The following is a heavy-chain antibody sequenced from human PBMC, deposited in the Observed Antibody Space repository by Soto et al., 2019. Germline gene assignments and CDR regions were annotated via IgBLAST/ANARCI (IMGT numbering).Heavy chain of an antibody. J-gene: IGHJ5*02. D-gene: IGHD3-10*01. Sequence: TVSLTCTVSGGSISSGGYYWSWIRQHPGKGLEWIGYIYYSGSTYYNPSLMSRVTISVDTSKNQFSLKLSSVTAADTAVYYCARDGSGSYWYNWFDPWGQGTLVTVSS. CDR3: ARDGSGSYWYNWFDP. CDR1: GGSISSGGYY. CDR2: IYYSGST. V-gene: IGHV4-31*03.